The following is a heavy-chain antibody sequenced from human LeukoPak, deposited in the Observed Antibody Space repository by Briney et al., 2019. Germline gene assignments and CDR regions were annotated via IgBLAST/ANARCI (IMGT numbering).Heavy chain of an antibody. J-gene: IGHJ4*02. CDR3: AREKPYSSRSTPRSVPSYYFDY. V-gene: IGHV1-46*01. D-gene: IGHD6-13*01. CDR2: INPSGGST. CDR1: GYIFTTYY. Sequence: ASVKVSCKASGYIFTTYYMHWVRQAPGQGLEWMGIINPSGGSTSYAQKFQGRVTMTRDTSISTAYTELSRLRSDDTAVYYCAREKPYSSRSTPRSVPSYYFDYWGQGTLVTVSS.